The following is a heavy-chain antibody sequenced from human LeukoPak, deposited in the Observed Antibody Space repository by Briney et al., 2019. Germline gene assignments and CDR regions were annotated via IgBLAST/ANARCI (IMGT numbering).Heavy chain of an antibody. V-gene: IGHV3-43D*04. CDR1: GFTFDDYA. CDR3: AKGAIWFGEAVDY. CDR2: ISWDGGST. J-gene: IGHJ4*02. D-gene: IGHD3-10*01. Sequence: GGSLRLSCAASGFTFDDYAMHWVRQAPGKGLEWVSLISWDGGSTYYADSVKGRFTIPRDNSKNSLYLQMNSLRAEDTALYYCAKGAIWFGEAVDYWGQGTLVTVSS.